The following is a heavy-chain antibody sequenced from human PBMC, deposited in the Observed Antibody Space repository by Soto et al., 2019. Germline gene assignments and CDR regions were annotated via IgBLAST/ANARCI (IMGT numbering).Heavy chain of an antibody. Sequence: GGSLRLSCEASGFSFSSFAMNWVRQAPGRGLEWVSYISDDGASTYYADSLKGRFTISRDNAKNSLSLQMNNLRAEDTAVYYCARENSVQAWLHHFDHWGLGTLVTVSS. J-gene: IGHJ4*02. CDR1: GFSFSSFA. D-gene: IGHD5-18*01. CDR3: ARENSVQAWLHHFDH. CDR2: ISDDGAST. V-gene: IGHV3-48*03.